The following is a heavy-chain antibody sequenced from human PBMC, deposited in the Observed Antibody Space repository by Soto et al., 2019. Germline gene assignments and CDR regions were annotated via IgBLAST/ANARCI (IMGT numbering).Heavy chain of an antibody. V-gene: IGHV1-69*13. CDR1: GGTFSSYA. J-gene: IGHJ5*02. CDR2: IIPIFGTA. D-gene: IGHD3-9*01. CDR3: AREGVTYYDIFSNWFDP. Sequence: RASVKVSCKASGGTFSSYAISWVRQAPGQGLEWMGGIIPIFGTANYAQKFQGRVTITADESTSTAYMELSSLRSEDTAVYYCAREGVTYYDIFSNWFDPWGQGTLVTVSS.